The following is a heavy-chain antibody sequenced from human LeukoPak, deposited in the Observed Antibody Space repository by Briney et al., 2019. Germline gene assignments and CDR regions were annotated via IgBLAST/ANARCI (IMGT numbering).Heavy chain of an antibody. CDR3: AKDIEGYNLYYFDY. D-gene: IGHD5-24*01. V-gene: IGHV3-9*01. Sequence: GRSLRLSCAASGFTFDDYAMHWVRRAPGKGLEWVSGISWNSGSIGYADSVKGRFTISRDNAKNFLYLQMNSLRAEDTALYYCAKDIEGYNLYYFDYWGQGTLVTVSS. CDR2: ISWNSGSI. J-gene: IGHJ4*02. CDR1: GFTFDDYA.